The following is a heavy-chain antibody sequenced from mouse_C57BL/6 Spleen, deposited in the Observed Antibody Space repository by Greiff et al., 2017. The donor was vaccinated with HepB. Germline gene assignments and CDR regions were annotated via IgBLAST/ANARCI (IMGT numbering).Heavy chain of an antibody. CDR1: GFTFSDYG. CDR2: ISSGSSTI. Sequence: EVHLVESGGGLVKPGGSLKLSCAASGFTFSDYGMHWVRQAPEKGLEWVAYISSGSSTIYYADTVKGRFTISRDNAKNTLFLQMTSLRSEDTAMYYCARETRFAYWGQGTLVTVSA. J-gene: IGHJ3*01. D-gene: IGHD1-3*01. CDR3: ARETRFAY. V-gene: IGHV5-17*01.